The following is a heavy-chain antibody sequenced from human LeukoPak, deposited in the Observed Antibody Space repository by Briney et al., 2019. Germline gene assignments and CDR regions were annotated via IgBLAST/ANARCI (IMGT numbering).Heavy chain of an antibody. CDR1: GFAFGSEA. CDR2: ISPGGGTT. Sequence: GGSLRLSCAVSGFAFGSEAMSWVRQSPARGLEWVASISPGGGTTYYADYVKGRFTISRDNSKNSLYLQMNSLRAEDTALYYCAKDLAATIPVGFDYWGQGTLVTVSS. CDR3: AKDLAATIPVGFDY. V-gene: IGHV3-23*01. J-gene: IGHJ4*02. D-gene: IGHD6-13*01.